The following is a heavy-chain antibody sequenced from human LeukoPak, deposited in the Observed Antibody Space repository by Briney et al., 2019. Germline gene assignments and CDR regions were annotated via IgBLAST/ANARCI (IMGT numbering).Heavy chain of an antibody. CDR1: GFTFSSYS. CDR2: ISSSSSYI. Sequence: PGGSLRLSCAASGFTFSSYSMNWVRQAPGKGLEWVSSISSSSSYIYYADSVKGRFTISRDNAKNSLYLQMNSLRAEDTAVYYCARDAPDYYDSSGYYPSDAFDIWGQGTMVTVSS. D-gene: IGHD3-22*01. CDR3: ARDAPDYYDSSGYYPSDAFDI. V-gene: IGHV3-21*01. J-gene: IGHJ3*02.